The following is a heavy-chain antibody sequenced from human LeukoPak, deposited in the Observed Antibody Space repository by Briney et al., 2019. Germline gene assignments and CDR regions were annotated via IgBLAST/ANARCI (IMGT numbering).Heavy chain of an antibody. Sequence: GGSLRLSCAASGFIFSPYSMNWVRHAPGKGLEWVSSISSDTNYVFYEDSVKGRFTISRDNTKNSLYLQMSSLRAEDTAVYYCARGSQPGYTYGYDYWGQGTLVTVSS. CDR1: GFIFSPYS. D-gene: IGHD5-18*01. J-gene: IGHJ4*02. CDR2: ISSDTNYV. V-gene: IGHV3-21*01. CDR3: ARGSQPGYTYGYDY.